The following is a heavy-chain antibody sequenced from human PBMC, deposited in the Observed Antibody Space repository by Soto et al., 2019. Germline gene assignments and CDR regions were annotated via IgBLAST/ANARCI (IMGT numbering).Heavy chain of an antibody. J-gene: IGHJ4*02. Sequence: EVQLVESGGGLVKPGGSLRLSCAASGFTFSNIWMSWVRQAPGKGLEWVGRIKTNIIGGATDYAAPLKGRFIISRDDSKNTVYLQMNTLKTEDTAVYYCTALWYYTESSGYWGQGTLVTVSS. V-gene: IGHV3-15*01. CDR1: GFTFSNIW. D-gene: IGHD3-3*01. CDR2: IKTNIIGGAT. CDR3: TALWYYTESSGY.